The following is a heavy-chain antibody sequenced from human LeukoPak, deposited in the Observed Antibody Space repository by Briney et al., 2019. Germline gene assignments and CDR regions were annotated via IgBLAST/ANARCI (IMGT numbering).Heavy chain of an antibody. CDR1: GGSFSGYY. J-gene: IGHJ4*02. Sequence: SETLSLTCAVYGGSFSGYYWSWIRQPPGKGLEWIGEINHSGSTNYNPSLKSRVTISVDTAKNQFSLKLSSVTAADTAVYYCAREGWGAAAGFRWGQGTLVTVSS. V-gene: IGHV4-34*01. D-gene: IGHD6-13*01. CDR3: AREGWGAAAGFR. CDR2: INHSGST.